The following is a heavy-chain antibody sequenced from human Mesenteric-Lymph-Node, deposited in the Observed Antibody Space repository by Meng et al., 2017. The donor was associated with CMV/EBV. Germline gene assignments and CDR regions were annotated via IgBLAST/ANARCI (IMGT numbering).Heavy chain of an antibody. Sequence: ASVKVSCKASGYIFSSTYMHWGRQAPGQGLEWMGIINPSSGYTRYAQKFQGRVTMTRDTTTSTFYMELSSLTSGDTAVYYCARDRVAIAARWAFDYWGQGTLVTVSS. CDR1: GYIFSSTY. CDR3: ARDRVAIAARWAFDY. V-gene: IGHV1-46*01. D-gene: IGHD6-6*01. J-gene: IGHJ4*02. CDR2: INPSSGYT.